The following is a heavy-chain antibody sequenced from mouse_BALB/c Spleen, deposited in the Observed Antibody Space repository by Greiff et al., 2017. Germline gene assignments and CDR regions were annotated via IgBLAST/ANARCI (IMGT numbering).Heavy chain of an antibody. CDR2: IYPGNVNT. V-gene: IGHV1S56*01. D-gene: IGHD2-4*01. J-gene: IGHJ2*01. CDR3: ARSTMITEDYFDY. Sequence: VQLQQSGPELVKPGASVRISCKASGYTFTSYYIHWVKQRPGQGLEWIGWIYPGNVNTKYNEKFKGKATLTADKSSSTAYMQLSSLTSEDSAVYFCARSTMITEDYFDYWGQGTTLTVSS. CDR1: GYTFTSYY.